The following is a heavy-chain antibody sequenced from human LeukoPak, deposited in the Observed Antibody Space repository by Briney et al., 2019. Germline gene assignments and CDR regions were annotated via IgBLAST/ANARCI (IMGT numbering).Heavy chain of an antibody. J-gene: IGHJ4*02. V-gene: IGHV3-48*03. Sequence: PGGSLRLSCAASGFTFSSYEMNWVRQAPGKGLEWVSYFSGSGTTIYYADSVKGRFTISRDNAKNSLYLQMNSLRAEDTAVYYCARDVTMEEMATLVDYWGQGTLVTVSS. D-gene: IGHD5-24*01. CDR1: GFTFSSYE. CDR2: FSGSGTTI. CDR3: ARDVTMEEMATLVDY.